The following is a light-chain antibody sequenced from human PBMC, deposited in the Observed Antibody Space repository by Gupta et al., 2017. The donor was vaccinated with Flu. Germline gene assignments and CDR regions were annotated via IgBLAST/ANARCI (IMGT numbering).Light chain of an antibody. Sequence: IHMTHSPSSVSSSDGDRVSVTCRASQNIYSEVAWYQQKSGKAPKLLINTATTVQNGVPSRFSGSGYGTDFTLTITSRQPEDFATYYCQQWDSFPLTFGGGTKVEIK. V-gene: IGKV1-12*01. CDR3: QQWDSFPLT. CDR2: TAT. CDR1: QNIYSE. J-gene: IGKJ4*01.